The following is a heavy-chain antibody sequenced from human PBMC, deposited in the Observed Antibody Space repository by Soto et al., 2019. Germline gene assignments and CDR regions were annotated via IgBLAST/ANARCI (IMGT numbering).Heavy chain of an antibody. Sequence: EVQLLESGGGLVQPGGSLRLSCAASGFTFSSYAMSWVRQAPGKGLEWVSAISGGGGSTYYADSVKGRFTISRDNSKNTLYLQMNSLRAEDTAVYYCAKDHPHYDILTGYSPSYWGQGTLVTVSS. J-gene: IGHJ4*02. CDR1: GFTFSSYA. V-gene: IGHV3-23*01. CDR3: AKDHPHYDILTGYSPSY. D-gene: IGHD3-9*01. CDR2: ISGGGGST.